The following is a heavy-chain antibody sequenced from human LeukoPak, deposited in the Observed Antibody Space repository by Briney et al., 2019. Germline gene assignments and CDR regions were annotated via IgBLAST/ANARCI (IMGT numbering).Heavy chain of an antibody. V-gene: IGHV3-30-3*01. CDR2: ISYDGSNK. D-gene: IGHD3-22*01. Sequence: GGSLRLSCAASGFTFSSHALHWVRQAPGKGLEWVAVISYDGSNKYYADSVKGRFTISRDNSKNTLYLQMNSLRAEDTAVYYCASMIKGYWGQGTLVTVSS. CDR1: GFTFSSHA. J-gene: IGHJ4*02. CDR3: ASMIKGY.